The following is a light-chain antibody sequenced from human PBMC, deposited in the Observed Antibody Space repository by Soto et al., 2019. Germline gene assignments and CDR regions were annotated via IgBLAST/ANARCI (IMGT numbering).Light chain of an antibody. CDR2: DVS. Sequence: QSALTQPASVSGSPGQSITISCTGTSSDVGGYNYVSWYQHHPGKAPKLMIYDVSNRPSGVSNRFSGSKSGNTASLTISGLQAEDEADYYCSSYTSSSTPLFGGETKLTVL. J-gene: IGLJ2*01. CDR3: SSYTSSSTPL. V-gene: IGLV2-14*03. CDR1: SSDVGGYNY.